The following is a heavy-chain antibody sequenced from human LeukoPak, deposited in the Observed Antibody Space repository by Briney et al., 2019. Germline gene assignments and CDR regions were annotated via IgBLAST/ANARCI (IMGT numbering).Heavy chain of an antibody. CDR1: GDSISRYY. Sequence: PSETLSLTCTVSGDSISRYYWSWIRQPAGKGLEWIGRIYTSGSTNYNPSLKSRVTMSVDTSKNQFSLKLSSVTAADTAVYYCARDGGGSGSYYRYYYYYYMDVWGKGTTVTISS. CDR3: ARDGGGSGSYYRYYYYYYMDV. D-gene: IGHD3-10*01. J-gene: IGHJ6*03. V-gene: IGHV4-4*07. CDR2: IYTSGST.